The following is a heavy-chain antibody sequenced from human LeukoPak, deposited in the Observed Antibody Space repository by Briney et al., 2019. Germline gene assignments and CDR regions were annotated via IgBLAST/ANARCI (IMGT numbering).Heavy chain of an antibody. CDR3: ARGTVTMVDY. V-gene: IGHV3-66*01. Sequence: GGSLRLPCAASGFTVSSNYMSWVRQAPGRGLEWVSVIYSGGSTYYADSVKGRFTISRDNSKNTLFLQMNSLRAGDTAVYYCARGTVTMVDYWGQGTLVTVSS. J-gene: IGHJ4*02. D-gene: IGHD3-10*01. CDR1: GFTVSSNY. CDR2: IYSGGST.